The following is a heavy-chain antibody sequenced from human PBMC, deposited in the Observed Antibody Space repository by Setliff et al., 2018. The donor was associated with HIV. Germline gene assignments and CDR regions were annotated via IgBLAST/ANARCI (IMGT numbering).Heavy chain of an antibody. Sequence: PSETLSLXCTVSGGSISSSSYYWGWVRQPPGKGLEWIGSMYYSGSTYYTPSLKSRITISLDTSKNQFSLRMRSVTAADTAVYYCARVFVDTAVLRVLEYYFDSWGRGTLVTVSS. J-gene: IGHJ4*02. D-gene: IGHD5-18*01. CDR3: ARVFVDTAVLRVLEYYFDS. V-gene: IGHV4-39*07. CDR1: GGSISSSSYY. CDR2: MYYSGST.